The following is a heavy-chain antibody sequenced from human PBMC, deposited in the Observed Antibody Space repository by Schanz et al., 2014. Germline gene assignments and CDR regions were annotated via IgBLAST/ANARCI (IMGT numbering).Heavy chain of an antibody. D-gene: IGHD3-9*01. Sequence: QEQLVESGGGVVQPGRSLRLSCAAYGFTLSSYAMHWVRQAPGKGLEWVAVMSYDGSIKYYGDSVKGRFTISRDNSKNTLYLHMNTLRSEDTAVYYCAKQIHYDILTVTRNWGQGTLVTVSS. J-gene: IGHJ4*02. CDR3: AKQIHYDILTVTRN. V-gene: IGHV3-30*04. CDR2: MSYDGSIK. CDR1: GFTLSSYA.